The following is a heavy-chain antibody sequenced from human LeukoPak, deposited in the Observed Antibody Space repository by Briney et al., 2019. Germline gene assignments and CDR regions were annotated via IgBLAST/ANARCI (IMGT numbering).Heavy chain of an antibody. CDR1: GVSFSGYD. CDR2: INHSGSS. J-gene: IGHJ4*02. D-gene: IGHD3-10*01. Sequence: SETLSLTCAVYGVSFSGYDWSWIRQPPGKGLEWIWEINHSGSSNYNPSLKSRATISANTSKNQFSLNLSSVTAADTAVYYWAREQERFGELLLEGFDYWGQGTLVTVSS. CDR3: AREQERFGELLLEGFDY. V-gene: IGHV4-34*01.